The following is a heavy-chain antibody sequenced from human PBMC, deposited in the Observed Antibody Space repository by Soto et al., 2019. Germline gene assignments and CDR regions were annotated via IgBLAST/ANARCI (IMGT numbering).Heavy chain of an antibody. CDR2: ISGYNGNT. Sequence: QVQLVQSGAEMKQPGASVKVSCKTPGYAFSGYRLSWVRQGPGQGLEWMGWISGYNGNTDYAQKFQGRVTMTTDTSTSTAYMELRSLRSDDTAVYYCARDLGPPNWFDSWGQGTLVTVSS. D-gene: IGHD2-8*01. V-gene: IGHV1-18*01. J-gene: IGHJ5*01. CDR3: ARDLGPPNWFDS. CDR1: GYAFSGYR.